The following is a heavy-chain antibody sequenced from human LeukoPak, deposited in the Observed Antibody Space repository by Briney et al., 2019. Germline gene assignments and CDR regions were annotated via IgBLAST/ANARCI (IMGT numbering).Heavy chain of an antibody. CDR3: ARGSRIAARHSPFDY. CDR2: SNHSGST. J-gene: IGHJ4*02. CDR1: GGSFSGYY. V-gene: IGHV4-34*01. D-gene: IGHD6-6*01. Sequence: SETLSLTCAVYGGSFSGYYWSWIRQPPGKGLEWIGESNHSGSTNYNPSLKSRVTISVDTSKNQFSLKLSSVTAADTAVYYCARGSRIAARHSPFDYWGQGTLVTVSS.